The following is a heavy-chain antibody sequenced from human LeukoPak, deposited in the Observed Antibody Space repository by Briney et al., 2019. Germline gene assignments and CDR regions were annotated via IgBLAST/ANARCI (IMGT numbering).Heavy chain of an antibody. CDR3: ARAQLRYFDWFDY. Sequence: ASVKVSCKASGYTFTSYSISWVRQAPGQGLEWMGIINPSGGSTSYAQKFQGRVTMTRDTSTSTVYMELSSLRSEDTAVYYCARAQLRYFDWFDYWGQGTLVTVSS. J-gene: IGHJ4*02. CDR2: INPSGGST. D-gene: IGHD3-9*01. V-gene: IGHV1-46*01. CDR1: GYTFTSYS.